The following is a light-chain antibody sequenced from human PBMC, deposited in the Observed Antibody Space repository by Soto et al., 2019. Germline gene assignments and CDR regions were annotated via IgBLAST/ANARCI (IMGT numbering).Light chain of an antibody. J-gene: IGKJ4*01. CDR2: DAS. CDR3: QQRSNWPLLT. CDR1: QSVSSY. Sequence: EIVLTQSPATLSLSPGERATLSCRASQSVSSYLAWYQQKPGQAPRLLIYDASNRATSIPARFSGSGSGTDFPLTISSLEPEDFAVYYCQQRSNWPLLTFGGGTKVEIK. V-gene: IGKV3-11*01.